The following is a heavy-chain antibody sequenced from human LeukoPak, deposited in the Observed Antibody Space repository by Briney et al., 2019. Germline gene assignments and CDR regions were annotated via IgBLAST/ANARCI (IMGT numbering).Heavy chain of an antibody. D-gene: IGHD1-7*01. Sequence: PGGSLRLSCAASGFTFSSYGMHWVRQAPGKGLEWVSSISSSSSYIYYADSVKGRFTISRDNAKNSLYLQMNSLRAEDTAVYYCARVTGTTTRLDYWGQGTLVTVSS. CDR1: GFTFSSYG. CDR2: ISSSSSYI. J-gene: IGHJ4*02. CDR3: ARVTGTTTRLDY. V-gene: IGHV3-21*01.